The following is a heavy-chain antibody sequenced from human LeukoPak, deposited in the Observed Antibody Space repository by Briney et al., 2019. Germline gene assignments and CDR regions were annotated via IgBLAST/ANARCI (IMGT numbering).Heavy chain of an antibody. CDR1: GFTFSSNY. CDR3: ARERCSGGNCYRGGFDP. V-gene: IGHV3-53*01. D-gene: IGHD2-15*01. Sequence: GGSLRLSCAASGFTFSSNYMSWVRQAPGKGLEWVSVTYSGGSTYYADSSKGRFTISRDSSKNTQYLQMDSLRAEDTAVYYCARERCSGGNCYRGGFDPWGQGTLVTVSS. J-gene: IGHJ5*02. CDR2: TYSGGST.